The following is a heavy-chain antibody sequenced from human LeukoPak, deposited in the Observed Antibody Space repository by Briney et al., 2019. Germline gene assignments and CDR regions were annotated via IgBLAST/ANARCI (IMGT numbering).Heavy chain of an antibody. Sequence: GESLKISCQGSGYSFTGYWIGWVRQMPGKGLEWMGIIYPGDSDTRYSPSFQGQVTISADKSISTAYLQWSSLKASDTAIYYCARDNFWSGYHYGMDVWGQGTTVTVSS. CDR1: GYSFTGYW. V-gene: IGHV5-51*01. D-gene: IGHD3-3*01. CDR2: IYPGDSDT. J-gene: IGHJ6*02. CDR3: ARDNFWSGYHYGMDV.